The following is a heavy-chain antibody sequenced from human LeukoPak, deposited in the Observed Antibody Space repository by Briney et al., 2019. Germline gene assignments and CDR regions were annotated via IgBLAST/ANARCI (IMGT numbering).Heavy chain of an antibody. CDR2: ITPRTGGT. D-gene: IGHD3-10*01. J-gene: IGHJ4*02. CDR3: ARQWGFYHSGSSLYYFDY. Sequence: ASVKVSCKASGYTFTGYIIFWVRQAPGQGLESMGWITPRTGGTKYEQKFQGRVTMTLDTSVSTAYMELSSLRSDDTAIYYCARQWGFYHSGSSLYYFDYWGQGTLVTVSS. CDR1: GYTFTGYI. V-gene: IGHV1-2*02.